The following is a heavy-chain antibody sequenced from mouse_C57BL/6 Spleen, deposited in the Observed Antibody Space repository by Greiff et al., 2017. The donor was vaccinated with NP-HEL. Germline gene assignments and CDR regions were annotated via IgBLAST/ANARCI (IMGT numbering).Heavy chain of an antibody. CDR3: ARRSYSNPWFAY. V-gene: IGHV1-50*01. CDR2: IDPSDSYT. J-gene: IGHJ3*01. Sequence: VQLQQPGAELVKPGASVKLSCKASGYTFTSYWMQWVKQRPGQGLEWIGEIDPSDSYTNYNQKFKGKATLTVDTSSSTAYMQLSSLTSEDSAVYYCARRSYSNPWFAYWGQGTLVTVSA. CDR1: GYTFTSYW. D-gene: IGHD2-5*01.